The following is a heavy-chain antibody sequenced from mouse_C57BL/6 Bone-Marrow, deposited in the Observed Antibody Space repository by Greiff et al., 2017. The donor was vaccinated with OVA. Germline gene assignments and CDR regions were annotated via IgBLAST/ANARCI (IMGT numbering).Heavy chain of an antibody. CDR1: GYTFTDYE. Sequence: VQLQQSGAELVRPGASVTLSCKASGYTFTDYEMHWVKQTPVHGLEWIGAIDPETGGTAYNQKFKGKAILTADKSSSTAYMELRSLTSEDSAVDDCTRLWLYARDYWGQGTAVTVSA. V-gene: IGHV1-15*01. CDR3: TRLWLYARDY. D-gene: IGHD2-2*01. J-gene: IGHJ4*01. CDR2: IDPETGGT.